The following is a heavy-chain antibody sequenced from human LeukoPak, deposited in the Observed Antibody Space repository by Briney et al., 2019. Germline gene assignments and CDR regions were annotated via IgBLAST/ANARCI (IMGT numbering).Heavy chain of an antibody. CDR2: VYSSGST. CDR1: GGSISSYS. CDR3: ARDIIAAAGSNWFDP. D-gene: IGHD6-13*01. V-gene: IGHV4-4*07. J-gene: IGHJ5*02. Sequence: SETLSLTCTVSGGSISSYSWRWIRQPAGKGLEWIGRVYSSGSTNYNPSLKSRVTMSVDTSKNQLSLKLNSVTAADTAVYYCARDIIAAAGSNWFDPWGQGTLVTVSS.